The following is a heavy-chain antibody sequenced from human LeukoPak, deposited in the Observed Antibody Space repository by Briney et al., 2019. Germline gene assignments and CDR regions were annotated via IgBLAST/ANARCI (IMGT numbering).Heavy chain of an antibody. D-gene: IGHD2-2*01. V-gene: IGHV4-39*02. CDR2: IYYSGST. CDR3: AREDIVVVPAAIGRYFQH. CDR1: GGSISSSSYY. Sequence: SETLSLTCTVSGGSISSSSYYWGWIRQPPGKGLECIGSIYYSGSTYYNPSLKSRVTISVDTSKNQFSLKLSSVTAADTAVYYCAREDIVVVPAAIGRYFQHWGQGTLVTVSS. J-gene: IGHJ1*01.